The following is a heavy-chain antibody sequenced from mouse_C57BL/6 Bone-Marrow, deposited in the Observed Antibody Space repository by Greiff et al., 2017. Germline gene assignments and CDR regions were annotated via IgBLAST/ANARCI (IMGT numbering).Heavy chain of an antibody. CDR2: IYPGSGSA. J-gene: IGHJ1*03. CDR3: ARNYGSSYGRYFVV. CDR1: GYTFTSYW. Sequence: QVQLQQPGAELVQPGASVKMSCKASGYTFTSYWITWVKQSPGQGLEWIGDIYPGSGSANYNEKLKSKATLTVDTSSSIAYMQLSSLTSEEYTVNYSARNYGSSYGRYFVVWGTGTTVTVSS. D-gene: IGHD1-1*01. V-gene: IGHV1-55*01.